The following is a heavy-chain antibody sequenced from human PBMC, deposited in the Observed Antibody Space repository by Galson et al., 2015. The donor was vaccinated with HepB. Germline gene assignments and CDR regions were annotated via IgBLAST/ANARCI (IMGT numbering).Heavy chain of an antibody. J-gene: IGHJ6*02. Sequence: SVKVSCKASGYTFTSYYMHWVRQAPGQGLEWMGIINPSGGSTSYAQKFQGRVTMTRDTSTSTVYMELGSLRSEDTAVYYCAREPIDWDIVVVPAAIPDHYYYGMDVWGQGTTVTVSS. CDR2: INPSGGST. D-gene: IGHD2-2*02. CDR1: GYTFTSYY. CDR3: AREPIDWDIVVVPAAIPDHYYYGMDV. V-gene: IGHV1-46*01.